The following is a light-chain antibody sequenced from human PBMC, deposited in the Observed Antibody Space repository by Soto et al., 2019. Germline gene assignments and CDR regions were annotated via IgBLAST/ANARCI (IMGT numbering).Light chain of an antibody. V-gene: IGLV2-8*01. CDR1: SSDVGGYNY. CDR2: EVS. J-gene: IGLJ1*01. CDR3: SSYAGSFYV. Sequence: QSVLTHPPSASWSPGQSVTISCAGTSSDVGGYNYVSWYQQHPGKAPKLMIYEVSKRPSGVPDRFSGSKSGNTASLTVSGLQAEDEADYYCSSYAGSFYVFGTGTKVTVL.